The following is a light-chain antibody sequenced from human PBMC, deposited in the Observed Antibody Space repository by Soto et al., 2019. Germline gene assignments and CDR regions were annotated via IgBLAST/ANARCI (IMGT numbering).Light chain of an antibody. J-gene: IGKJ1*01. V-gene: IGKV3-15*01. Sequence: EIVMTQSPAILSVSPGEVATLSCRASENVRTKVGWYQQKAGQAPRLLIYGASTRATGIPSRFSGSRSGTEFTLTISSLQPDDFATYYCQEYSSFSFGQGTKVDI. CDR3: QEYSSFS. CDR1: ENVRTK. CDR2: GAS.